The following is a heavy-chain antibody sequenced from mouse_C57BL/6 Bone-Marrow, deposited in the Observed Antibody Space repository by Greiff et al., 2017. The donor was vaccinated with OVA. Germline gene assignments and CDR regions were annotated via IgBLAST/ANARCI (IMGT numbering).Heavy chain of an antibody. CDR1: GFTFSSYA. D-gene: IGHD1-1*01. J-gene: IGHJ2*01. V-gene: IGHV5-9-1*02. CDR2: ISSGGDYI. CDR3: TRGRYGSSFLDY. Sequence: EVKLMESGEGLVKPGGSLKLSCAASGFTFSSYAMSWVRQTPEKRLEWVAYISSGGDYIYYADTVKGRFTISRDTASNTLYLQMSSLKSEDTAMYYCTRGRYGSSFLDYWGQGTTLTVSS.